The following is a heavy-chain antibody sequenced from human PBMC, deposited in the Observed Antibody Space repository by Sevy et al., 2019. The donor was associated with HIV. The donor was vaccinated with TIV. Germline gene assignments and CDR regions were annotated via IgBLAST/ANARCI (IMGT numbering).Heavy chain of an antibody. CDR1: GFSVSNSY. CDR3: AKSPRGSGTYSGR. J-gene: IGHJ4*02. Sequence: GGSLRLSCAASGFSVSNSYMSWVRQAPGKGLQWVSVIYSGDSTYYTDSVKGRFTISRDNSKNTLFLQMNSLRPEDTAVYFCAKSPRGSGTYSGRWGQGTLVTVSS. D-gene: IGHD3-10*01. V-gene: IGHV3-66*02. CDR2: IYSGDST.